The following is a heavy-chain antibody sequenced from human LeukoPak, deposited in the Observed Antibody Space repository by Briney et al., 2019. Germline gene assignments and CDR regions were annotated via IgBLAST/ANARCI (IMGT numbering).Heavy chain of an antibody. CDR1: GFTFSSYA. J-gene: IGHJ6*03. V-gene: IGHV3-23*01. D-gene: IGHD3-3*01. Sequence: GGSLRLSCAASGFTFSSYAMSWVRQAPGKGLEWVSAISGSGGSTYYADSVKGRFTISRDNSKNTLYLQMNSLRAEDTAVYYCAKYDFWSGPTTYYYMDVWGKGTTVTVSS. CDR3: AKYDFWSGPTTYYYMDV. CDR2: ISGSGGST.